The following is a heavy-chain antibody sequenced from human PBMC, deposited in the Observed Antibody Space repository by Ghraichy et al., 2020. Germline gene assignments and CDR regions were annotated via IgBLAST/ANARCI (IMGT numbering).Heavy chain of an antibody. CDR3: ARATVRDALDV. J-gene: IGHJ6*02. V-gene: IGHV4-34*01. Sequence: ETLSLTCGVYGGSFSTYSWTWIRQPPGKGLEWIGEINHAGSTNYNPSLESRVTLLKDTSKNQFSLKLSSVTAADTAVYYCARATVRDALDVWGQGTTVTVSS. CDR2: INHAGST. D-gene: IGHD3-10*01. CDR1: GGSFSTYS.